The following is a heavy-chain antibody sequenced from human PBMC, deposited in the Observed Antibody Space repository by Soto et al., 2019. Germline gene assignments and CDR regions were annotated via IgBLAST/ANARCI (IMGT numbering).Heavy chain of an antibody. CDR1: GGSFSGYY. CDR3: ARVRVLRFLEWSRRGGAMDV. Sequence: PSETLSLTCAVYGGSFSGYYWSWIRQPPGKGLEWIGEINHSGSTNYNPSLKSRVTISVDTSKNQFPLKLSSVTAADTAVYYCARVRVLRFLEWSRRGGAMDVWGKGTTVTVSS. D-gene: IGHD3-3*01. V-gene: IGHV4-34*01. CDR2: INHSGST. J-gene: IGHJ6*03.